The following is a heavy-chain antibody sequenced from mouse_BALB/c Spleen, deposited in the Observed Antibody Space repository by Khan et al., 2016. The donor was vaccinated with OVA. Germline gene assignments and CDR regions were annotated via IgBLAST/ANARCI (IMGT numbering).Heavy chain of an antibody. CDR2: INPSNGGS. CDR1: GYTFTSYY. J-gene: IGHJ3*01. V-gene: IGHV1S81*02. Sequence: QVQLQQPGAELVKPGASVKLSCKASGYTFTSYYMYWVKQRPGQGLEWIGGINPSNGGSNFNEKFKTKATLTVDKSSSTANMQLSSLTSEDSAVYYSTRSGYGGCAYWGQEALVNVSA. CDR3: TRSGYGGCAY. D-gene: IGHD3-1*01.